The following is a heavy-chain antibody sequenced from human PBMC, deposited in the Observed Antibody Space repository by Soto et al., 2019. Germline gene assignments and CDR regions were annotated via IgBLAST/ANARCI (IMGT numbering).Heavy chain of an antibody. CDR2: ISQSGNT. J-gene: IGHJ4*02. D-gene: IGHD6-6*01. V-gene: IGHV4-34*01. Sequence: SEPLSLTCSIYIGSFSGSYWSWIRQPPGKGLEWIGEISQSGNTNYSPSLKSRVSISIDTSKKQFSLNLASVSAADTAVYYCARAPKVSGSSQTRPDFWGQGTLVTVS. CDR1: IGSFSGSY. CDR3: ARAPKVSGSSQTRPDF.